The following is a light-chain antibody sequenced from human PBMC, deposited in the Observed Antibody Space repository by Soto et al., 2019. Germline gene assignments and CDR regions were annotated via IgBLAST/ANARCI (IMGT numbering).Light chain of an antibody. CDR3: SSYTITNGLDV. CDR2: DVT. J-gene: IGLJ1*01. Sequence: QSALTQPASVSGSPGQSITISCTGTSSDVGGYDYVSWYQQHPGKAPKLIIYDVTARPSGISNRFSGSKSGNTASLTISGLQAEDEADYYCSSYTITNGLDVFGSGTKLTVL. CDR1: SSDVGGYDY. V-gene: IGLV2-14*03.